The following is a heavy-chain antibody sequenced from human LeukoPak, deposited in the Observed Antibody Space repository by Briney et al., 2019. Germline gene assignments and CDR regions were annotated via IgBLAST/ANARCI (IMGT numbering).Heavy chain of an antibody. CDR3: ARERRDGYRPIDY. CDR2: FYYSGNT. J-gene: IGHJ4*02. Sequence: SATLSLTCTVSGGSISSSNHYWGWIRQPPGKGLEWLGSFYYSGNTYYNPSLKSRVTISVDTSKNQFSLKLSSVTAADTAVYYCARERRDGYRPIDYWGQGTLVTVSS. V-gene: IGHV4-39*07. D-gene: IGHD5-24*01. CDR1: GGSISSSNHY.